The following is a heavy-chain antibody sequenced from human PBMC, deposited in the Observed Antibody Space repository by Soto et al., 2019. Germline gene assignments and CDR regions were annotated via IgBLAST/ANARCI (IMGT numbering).Heavy chain of an antibody. CDR1: GGSISSISNHY. J-gene: IGHJ4*02. V-gene: IGHV4-61*01. CDR3: ARFNYYDSSGYYTRFDY. CDR2: IYNSGYT. Sequence: PSETLSLTCTVSGGSISSISNHYCSWIRLSPGKGLEWIGYIYNSGYTSYNPSLKSRVTISVDTSKNQFSLKLSSVTAADTAVYYCARFNYYDSSGYYTRFDYWGQGTLVTV. D-gene: IGHD3-22*01.